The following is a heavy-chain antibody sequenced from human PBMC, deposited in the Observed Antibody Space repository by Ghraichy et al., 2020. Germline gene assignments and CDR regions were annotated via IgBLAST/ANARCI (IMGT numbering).Heavy chain of an antibody. D-gene: IGHD2-15*01. CDR2: ISSSSTI. J-gene: IGHJ5*02. V-gene: IGHV3-48*02. CDR3: ARGGFCSGGSCYSSWFDP. CDR1: GFTFSSYS. Sequence: GGSLRLSCAASGFTFSSYSMNWVRQAPGKGLEWVSYISSSSTIYYADSVKGRFTISRDNAQNSLYLQMNSLRDEDTAVYYCARGGFCSGGSCYSSWFDPWGQGTLVTVAS.